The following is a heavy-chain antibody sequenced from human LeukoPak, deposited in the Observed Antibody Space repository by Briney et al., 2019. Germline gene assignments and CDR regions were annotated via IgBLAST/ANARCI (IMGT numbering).Heavy chain of an antibody. CDR1: GFTFSSYS. Sequence: NPGGSLRLSCAASGFTFSSYSMNWVRQAPGKGLEWVSSISSSSSYIYYADSVKGRFTISRDNAKNSLYLQMNSLRAEDTAVYYCAREGQVSSSPFDYWGQGTLVTVSS. CDR3: AREGQVSSSPFDY. CDR2: ISSSSSYI. V-gene: IGHV3-21*01. D-gene: IGHD6-13*01. J-gene: IGHJ4*02.